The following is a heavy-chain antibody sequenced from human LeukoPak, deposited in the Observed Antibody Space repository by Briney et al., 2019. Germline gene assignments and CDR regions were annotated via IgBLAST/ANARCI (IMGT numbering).Heavy chain of an antibody. V-gene: IGHV4-34*01. CDR2: INHSGST. D-gene: IGHD3-10*01. CDR3: ARGWTREYYFDY. CDR1: GGSFSGYY. J-gene: IGHJ4*02. Sequence: SETLSLTCAVYGGSFSGYYWSWIRQPPGKGLEWIGEINHSGSTNYNPSLKSRVTISVDTSKNQFSLKLSSVTAADTAVYYCARGWTREYYFDYWGQGTLVTVSS.